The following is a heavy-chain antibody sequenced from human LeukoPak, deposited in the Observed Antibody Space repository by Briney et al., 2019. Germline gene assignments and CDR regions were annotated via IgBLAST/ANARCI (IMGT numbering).Heavy chain of an antibody. J-gene: IGHJ4*02. CDR2: ISSSSSTI. D-gene: IGHD2-2*01. CDR3: ATKPRDVVVPAAIVDY. CDR1: GFTFSSYS. Sequence: GGSLRLSCAASGFTFSSYSMNWVRQAPGKGLEGVSYISSSSSTIYYADSVKGRFTISRDNAKNSLYLQMNSLRDEDTAVYYCATKPRDVVVPAAIVDYWGQGTLVTVSS. V-gene: IGHV3-48*02.